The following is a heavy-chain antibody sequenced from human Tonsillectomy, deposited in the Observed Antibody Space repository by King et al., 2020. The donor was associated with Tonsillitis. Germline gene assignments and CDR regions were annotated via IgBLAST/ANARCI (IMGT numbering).Heavy chain of an antibody. J-gene: IGHJ4*02. CDR1: GFSVSSNY. Sequence: VQLVESGGGLVQPGGSLRLSCAASGFSVSSNYMSWVRQAPGKGLVWVSIIYMGGNTYYADSVRGRFTISRDNSKNTLLLQMSSLRAEDTAVYYCARDLRNGIIDYWGQGTLVTVSS. D-gene: IGHD3-10*01. CDR2: IYMGGNT. V-gene: IGHV3-66*01. CDR3: ARDLRNGIIDY.